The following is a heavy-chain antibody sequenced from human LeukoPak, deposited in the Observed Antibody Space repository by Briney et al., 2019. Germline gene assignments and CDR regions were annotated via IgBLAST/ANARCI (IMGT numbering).Heavy chain of an antibody. J-gene: IGHJ4*02. CDR2: ISSSSSTI. CDR1: GFTFSSYS. CDR3: ARATNYGSGLTRNFDY. D-gene: IGHD3-10*01. V-gene: IGHV3-48*02. Sequence: PGGSLRLSCAASGFTFSSYSMNWVRQAPGKGLEWVSYISSSSSTIYYADSVKGRFTISRDNAKNSLYLQMNSLGDEDTAVYSCARATNYGSGLTRNFDYWGQGTLVTVSS.